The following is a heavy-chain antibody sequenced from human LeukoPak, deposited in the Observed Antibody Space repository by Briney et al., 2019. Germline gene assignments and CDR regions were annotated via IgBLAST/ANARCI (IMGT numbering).Heavy chain of an antibody. D-gene: IGHD1-14*01. V-gene: IGHV1-18*01. CDR1: GYTFTSYR. Sequence: ASVKVSCKASGYTFTSYRINWVRQAPGQGLEWMGWISGYNGNTNYVQKFQGRLTMTTDTSTSTAYMELRSLRSDDTAVYYCARVTHRSADAFDIWGQGTMVTVSS. CDR3: ARVTHRSADAFDI. J-gene: IGHJ3*02. CDR2: ISGYNGNT.